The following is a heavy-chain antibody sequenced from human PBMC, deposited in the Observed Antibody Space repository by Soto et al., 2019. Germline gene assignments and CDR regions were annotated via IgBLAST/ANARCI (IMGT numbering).Heavy chain of an antibody. CDR2: IYWDDDE. Sequence: QITLRESGPTLVKPTQPLTLTCTFSGFSLTTRGVGVGWIRQPPGKALEWLALIYWDDDEGYSPSLKSRLTITKDTSKNQVVLTITNMDPLDTATYYCAHSPRGYSYHLDYWGQATVVTVSS. D-gene: IGHD5-18*01. V-gene: IGHV2-5*02. CDR3: AHSPRGYSYHLDY. J-gene: IGHJ4*02. CDR1: GFSLTTRGVG.